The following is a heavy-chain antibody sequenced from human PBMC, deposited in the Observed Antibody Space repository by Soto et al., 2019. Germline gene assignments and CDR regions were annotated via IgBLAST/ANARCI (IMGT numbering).Heavy chain of an antibody. CDR2: MNPNSGNT. D-gene: IGHD5-18*01. CDR1: GYTFPSYD. J-gene: IGHJ4*02. Sequence: QVQLVQSGAEVKKPGASVKVSCKASGYTFPSYDINWVRQAPGQGLEWMGWMNPNSGNTGYAQKFQGRGTMTRNTSISTAYMELSSLRSEDTAVYYCARGSWVQLWYYFDYWVQGTLVTVSS. V-gene: IGHV1-8*01. CDR3: ARGSWVQLWYYFDY.